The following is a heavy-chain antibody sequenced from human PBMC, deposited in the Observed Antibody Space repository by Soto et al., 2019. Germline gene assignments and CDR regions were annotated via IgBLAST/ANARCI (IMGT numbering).Heavy chain of an antibody. V-gene: IGHV3-23*01. J-gene: IGHJ4*02. CDR1: GFTFSSCA. Sequence: SGGSLRLSCAASGFTFSSCAMSWVRQAPGKGLEWVSAISGSGGSTYYADSVKGRFTISRDNSKNTLYLQMNSLRAEDTAVFYCSKVGVMDFDWLQTYYFDYWGQGTLVTAPQ. CDR2: ISGSGGST. D-gene: IGHD3-9*01. CDR3: SKVGVMDFDWLQTYYFDY.